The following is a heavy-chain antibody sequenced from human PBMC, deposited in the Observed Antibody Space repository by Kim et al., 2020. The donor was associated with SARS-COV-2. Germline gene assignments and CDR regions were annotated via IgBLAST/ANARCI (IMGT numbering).Heavy chain of an antibody. Sequence: SETLSLTCAVYGGSFSGYYWSWIRQPPGKGLEWIGEINHSGSTNYNPSLKSRVTISVDTSKNQFSLKLSSVTAADTAVYYCAGGGAIPGMDVWGQGTTVTVSS. CDR2: INHSGST. D-gene: IGHD1-26*01. V-gene: IGHV4-34*01. CDR3: AGGGAIPGMDV. J-gene: IGHJ6*02. CDR1: GGSFSGYY.